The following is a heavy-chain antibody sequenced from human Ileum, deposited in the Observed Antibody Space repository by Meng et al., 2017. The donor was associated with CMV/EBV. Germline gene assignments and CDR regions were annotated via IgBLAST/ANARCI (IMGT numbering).Heavy chain of an antibody. CDR2: IIPMSGII. D-gene: IGHD1-26*01. Sequence: SSQASGDTFTVHSISWVRQAPGQGLEWLGGIIPMSGIIDYAQNFQGRVTITADKSTSIAYLELSSLRSADTAVYYCARGVGPFDPWGQGTLVTVSS. V-gene: IGHV1-69*10. CDR1: GDTFTVHS. CDR3: ARGVGPFDP. J-gene: IGHJ5*02.